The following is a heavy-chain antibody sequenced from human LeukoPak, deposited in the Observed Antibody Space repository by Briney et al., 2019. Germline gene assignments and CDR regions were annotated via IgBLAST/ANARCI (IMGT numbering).Heavy chain of an antibody. J-gene: IGHJ6*02. D-gene: IGHD2-2*01. CDR2: ISTSGDST. V-gene: IGHV3-23*01. CDR1: GFTFSDYY. Sequence: PGGSLRLSCAASGFTFSDYYMSWIRQAPGKGLEWVSTISTSGDSTYYADSVKGRFTISRDNSKNTLHLQMNSLRAEDTAVYYCARDRRYCSSTSCLSPYYYYGMDVWGQGTTVTVSS. CDR3: ARDRRYCSSTSCLSPYYYYGMDV.